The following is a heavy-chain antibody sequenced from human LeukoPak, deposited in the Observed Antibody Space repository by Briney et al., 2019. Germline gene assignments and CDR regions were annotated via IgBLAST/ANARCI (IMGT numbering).Heavy chain of an antibody. V-gene: IGHV4-30-4*01. Sequence: SQTLSLTCTVSGGSISSGDYYWSWIRQPPGKGLEWIAYMYYSGSTYYNPSLKSRVTMSANTSKNQFSLKLSSVTAADTAVYYCARPYYYDSRIDPWGQGTLVTVSS. CDR1: GGSISSGDYY. CDR3: ARPYYYDSRIDP. D-gene: IGHD3-22*01. CDR2: MYYSGST. J-gene: IGHJ5*02.